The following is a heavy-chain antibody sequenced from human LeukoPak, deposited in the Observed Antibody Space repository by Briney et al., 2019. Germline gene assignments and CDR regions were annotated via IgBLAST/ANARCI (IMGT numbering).Heavy chain of an antibody. V-gene: IGHV1-18*01. Sequence: ASVKVSCKASGYTFTSYGISWVRQAPGQGLEWMGWISAYNGNTNYAQKLQGRVTMTTDTSTSTAYMELRSLRSDDTAVYYCARVGTKYSGSYYDWFDPWGQGTLVTVSS. CDR3: ARVGTKYSGSYYDWFDP. J-gene: IGHJ5*02. CDR2: ISAYNGNT. D-gene: IGHD1-26*01. CDR1: GYTFTSYG.